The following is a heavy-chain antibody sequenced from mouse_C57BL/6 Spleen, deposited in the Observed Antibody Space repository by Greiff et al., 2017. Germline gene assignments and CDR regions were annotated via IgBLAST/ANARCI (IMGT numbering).Heavy chain of an antibody. V-gene: IGHV2-9-1*01. CDR1: GFSLTSYA. CDR2: IWTGGGT. D-gene: IGHD2-10*02. CDR3: ARGLTPRNYAMDY. Sequence: VQLQESGPGLVAPSQSLSITCTVSGFSLTSYAISWVRQPPGKGLAWLGVIWTGGGTNYNSALKSRLSISKDNSKSQVFLKMNRLQTDDTARYYCARGLTPRNYAMDYWGQGTSVTVSS. J-gene: IGHJ4*01.